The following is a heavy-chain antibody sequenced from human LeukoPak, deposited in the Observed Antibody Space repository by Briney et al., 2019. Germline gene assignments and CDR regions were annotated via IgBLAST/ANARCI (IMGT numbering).Heavy chain of an antibody. CDR1: GGSISSYY. J-gene: IGHJ6*03. D-gene: IGHD2-15*01. CDR3: ARGKSKVGSGKYYYYMDV. CDR2: IYTSGST. V-gene: IGHV4-4*07. Sequence: SETLSLTCTVSGGSISSYYWSWIRQPAGKGLEWIGRIYTSGSTNYNPSLKSRVTMSVDTSKNQFSLKLSSVTAADTAVYYCARGKSKVGSGKYYYYMDVWGKGTTVTISS.